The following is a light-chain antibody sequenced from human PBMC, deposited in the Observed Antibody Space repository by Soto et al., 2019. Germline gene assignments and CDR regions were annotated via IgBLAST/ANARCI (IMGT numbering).Light chain of an antibody. J-gene: IGLJ1*01. Sequence: QSVLTQPDSVSGSPGQSIAISCTGTSSDIGAYDYVSWFQQHPGKAPKLMISEVNNRPSGVSNRFSGSKSGNTAYLTISGLQVEDEAEYFCFSSTTTSTHVFGTGTKVTVL. CDR2: EVN. CDR1: SSDIGAYDY. CDR3: FSSTTTSTHV. V-gene: IGLV2-14*01.